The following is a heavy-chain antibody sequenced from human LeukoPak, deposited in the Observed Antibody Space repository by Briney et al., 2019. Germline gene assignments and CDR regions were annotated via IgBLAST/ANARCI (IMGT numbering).Heavy chain of an antibody. CDR1: GFTFSSYS. CDR3: ARGVVVISGGSAIFDP. J-gene: IGHJ5*02. CDR2: ISSSSSYI. V-gene: IGHV3-21*04. D-gene: IGHD3-22*01. Sequence: GGSLRLSCAASGFTFSSYSMNWVRQAPGKGLEWVSPISSSSSYIYYADSVKGRFTISRDSAKNSLYLQMNSLRAEDTAVYYCARGVVVISGGSAIFDPWGQGTLVTVSS.